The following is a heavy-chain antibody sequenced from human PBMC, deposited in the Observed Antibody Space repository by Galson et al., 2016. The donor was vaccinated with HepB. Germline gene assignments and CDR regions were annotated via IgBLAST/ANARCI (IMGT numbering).Heavy chain of an antibody. J-gene: IGHJ5*02. CDR2: ISRSSTTI. CDR1: GFTFSSYS. Sequence: SLRLSCAASGFTFSSYSTNWVRQAPGKGLEWISYISRSSTTIYYADSVKGRFTITRDNAKNSLYLQMNGLRDEDTAVYYCARGGNSGRGSFDPWGQGTLVTVSS. V-gene: IGHV3-48*02. D-gene: IGHD4-23*01. CDR3: ARGGNSGRGSFDP.